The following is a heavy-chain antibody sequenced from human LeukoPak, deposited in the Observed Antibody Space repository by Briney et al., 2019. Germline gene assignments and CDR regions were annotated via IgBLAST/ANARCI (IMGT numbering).Heavy chain of an antibody. CDR2: IYNDGSA. CDR3: AIRGGPGSLDAFDI. V-gene: IGHV3-53*01. Sequence: QPGVSLRLSCAASDFIVRSNYMTWVRQAPGKGLEWVSVIYNDGSAYYADSVRGRFTISRDTSKNTVYLQMNSLRAEDTAVYYCAIRGGPGSLDAFDIWGQGTMVTVSS. D-gene: IGHD1-14*01. CDR1: DFIVRSNY. J-gene: IGHJ3*02.